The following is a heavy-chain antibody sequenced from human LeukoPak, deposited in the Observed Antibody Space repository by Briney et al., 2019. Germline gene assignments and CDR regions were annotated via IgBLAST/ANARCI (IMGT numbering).Heavy chain of an antibody. D-gene: IGHD6-19*01. Sequence: GGSLRLSCAASGFTFSYYWMHWVRQAPGKGLVWGSRSNSDGSSTSYADSVKGRFTISRDNAKNTLYLQMNSLRAEDTAVYYCARGVSSGWYYFDYWGQGTLVTVSS. V-gene: IGHV3-74*01. CDR2: SNSDGSST. CDR3: ARGVSSGWYYFDY. CDR1: GFTFSYYW. J-gene: IGHJ4*02.